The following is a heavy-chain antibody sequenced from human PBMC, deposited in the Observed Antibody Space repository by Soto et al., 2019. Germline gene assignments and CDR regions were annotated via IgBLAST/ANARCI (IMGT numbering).Heavy chain of an antibody. CDR1: GFTFSSYS. D-gene: IGHD2-15*01. J-gene: IGHJ3*02. CDR3: ASVVVVAATWAWDAFDI. CDR2: ISSSSSYI. Sequence: GGSLRLSCAASGFTFSSYSMNWVRQAPGKGLEWVSSISSSSSYIYYADSGKGRFTISRDNAKNSLYLQMNSLRAEDTAVYYCASVVVVAATWAWDAFDIWGQGTMVTVSS. V-gene: IGHV3-21*01.